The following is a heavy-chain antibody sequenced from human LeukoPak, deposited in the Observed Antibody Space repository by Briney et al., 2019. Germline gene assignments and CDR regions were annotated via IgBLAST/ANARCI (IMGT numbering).Heavy chain of an antibody. V-gene: IGHV4-31*03. D-gene: IGHD3-16*01. Sequence: SETLSLTCTASGGSISSGDYYWSWIRQHPGKGLEWIGYMYYTGSAYYNWSLKSRVIMSIDTSKNQFSLKLSSVTAADTAVYYCARIPGEYDYVFNYWGQGTLVTISS. J-gene: IGHJ4*02. CDR3: ARIPGEYDYVFNY. CDR2: MYYTGSA. CDR1: GGSISSGDYY.